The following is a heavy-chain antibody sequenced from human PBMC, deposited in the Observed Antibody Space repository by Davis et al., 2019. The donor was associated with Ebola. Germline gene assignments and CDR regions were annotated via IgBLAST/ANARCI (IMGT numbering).Heavy chain of an antibody. D-gene: IGHD1-26*01. Sequence: ESLSISCAASGIVSTTSVIRWVRCAPGQELELVSTLAFSADTCYADSVKGRFTISRDNSKNTLNLQMNSLSVEDTAIYYCAKDTSTVGFDVWGQGTMVTVAS. J-gene: IGHJ3*01. CDR3: AKDTSTVGFDV. V-gene: IGHV3-23*01. CDR1: GIVSTTSV. CDR2: LAFSADT.